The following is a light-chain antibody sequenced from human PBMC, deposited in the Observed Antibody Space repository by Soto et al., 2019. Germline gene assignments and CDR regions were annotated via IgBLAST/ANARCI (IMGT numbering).Light chain of an antibody. CDR3: QQTYSTPWT. CDR1: QSTAGY. J-gene: IGKJ1*01. Sequence: DIQMTQSPSSLSASVGDRVSILCRASQSTAGYINWYQLKPGRAPKLLIYAASTLQSGVPSRFSGSGSGTDFTLTISGLQPADFATYYCQQTYSTPWTFAHGTKVDI. V-gene: IGKV1-39*01. CDR2: AAS.